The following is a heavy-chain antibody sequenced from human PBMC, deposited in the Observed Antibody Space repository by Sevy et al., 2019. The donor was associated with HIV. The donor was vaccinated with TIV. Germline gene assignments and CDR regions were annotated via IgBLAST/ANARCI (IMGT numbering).Heavy chain of an antibody. CDR2: IKQDGSEK. CDR1: GFTFSSYW. CDR3: ARVSGYSYGYFYFDY. J-gene: IGHJ4*02. Sequence: GGSLRLSCAASGFTFSSYWMSWVRQAPGKGLEWVANIKQDGSEKYYVDSVKGRFTISRDNAKNSLYLQMNSLRAEYTAVYYCARVSGYSYGYFYFDYWGQGTLVTVSS. V-gene: IGHV3-7*01. D-gene: IGHD5-18*01.